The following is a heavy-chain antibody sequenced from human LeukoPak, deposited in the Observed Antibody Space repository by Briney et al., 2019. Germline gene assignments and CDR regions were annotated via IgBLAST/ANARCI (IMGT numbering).Heavy chain of an antibody. J-gene: IGHJ4*02. CDR2: IKTDGSTT. CDR3: ARGNQQLPRSTPDY. Sequence: GGSLRLSCAVSGFTFSSSWMHWVRQAPGKRLVWVSHIKTDGSTTAYADSAKGRFTISRDNAKNTLYLQMNSLRAEDTGVYYCARGNQQLPRSTPDYWGQGTLVTVSS. D-gene: IGHD2-2*01. V-gene: IGHV3-74*01. CDR1: GFTFSSSW.